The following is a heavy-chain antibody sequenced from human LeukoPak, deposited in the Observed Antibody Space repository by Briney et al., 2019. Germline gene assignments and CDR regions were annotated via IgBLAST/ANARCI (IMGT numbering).Heavy chain of an antibody. D-gene: IGHD3-16*01. J-gene: IGHJ5*02. CDR3: ARGSVWNWSDP. V-gene: IGHV4-34*01. CDR1: GGSFSGYY. Sequence: PSETLSLTCAVYGGSFSGYYWSWIRQPPGKGLEWIGEINHSGSTNYNPSLKSRVTISVDTSKNQFSLKLSSVTAADTAVYYCARGSVWNWSDPWGQGTLVTVSS. CDR2: INHSGST.